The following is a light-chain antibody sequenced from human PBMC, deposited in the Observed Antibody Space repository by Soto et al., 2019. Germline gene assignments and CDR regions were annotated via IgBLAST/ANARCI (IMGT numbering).Light chain of an antibody. CDR1: QSVSSY. Sequence: EIVLTQSPATLSLSPGERATLSCRASQSVSSYLAWYQQKPGQAPRLLIYDASNRATCFPARFSGSGSGTALHLTISSLKTAGFAVYYCQQRSNWQWTFGQGTKVEIK. CDR3: QQRSNWQWT. J-gene: IGKJ1*01. V-gene: IGKV3-11*01. CDR2: DAS.